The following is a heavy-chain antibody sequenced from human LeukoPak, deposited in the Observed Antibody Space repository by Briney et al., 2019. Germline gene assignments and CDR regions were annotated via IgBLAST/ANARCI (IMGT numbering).Heavy chain of an antibody. CDR3: AREDGEPGIAVAGLDY. CDR2: ISSSSSYK. D-gene: IGHD6-19*01. CDR1: GFTFSSYS. J-gene: IGHJ4*02. V-gene: IGHV3-21*01. Sequence: PGGSLRLSCAASGFTFSSYSMHWVRQAPGKGLEWVSSISSSSSYKYYADSVKGRFTISRDNAKNSLYLQMNSLRAEDTAVYYCAREDGEPGIAVAGLDYWGQGTLVTVSS.